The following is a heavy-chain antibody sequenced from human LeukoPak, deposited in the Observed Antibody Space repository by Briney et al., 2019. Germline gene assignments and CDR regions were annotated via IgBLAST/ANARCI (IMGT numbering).Heavy chain of an antibody. J-gene: IGHJ4*02. V-gene: IGHV3-30*02. CDR2: IAYDGSDK. CDR1: GFSFSSNW. D-gene: IGHD6-19*01. CDR3: VAIAVAGQFY. Sequence: GGSLRLSCAASGFSFSSNWMHWVRQAPGKGLEWVTYIAYDGSDKFYADSVRGRFTISRDNSKNTLYVQMNSLRVEDTAMYYCVAIAVAGQFYWGQGTLVTVSS.